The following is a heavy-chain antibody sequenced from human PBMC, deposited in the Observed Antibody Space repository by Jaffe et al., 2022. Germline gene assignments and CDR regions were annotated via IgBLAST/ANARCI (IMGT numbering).Heavy chain of an antibody. J-gene: IGHJ5*02. D-gene: IGHD6-13*01. CDR3: TRDPAAAGYGGDP. V-gene: IGHV3-49*04. Sequence: EVQLVESGGGLVQPGRSLRLSCTASGFTFGDYAMSWVRQAPGKGLEWVGFIRSKAYGGTTEYAASVKGRFTISRDDSKSIAYLQMNSLKTEDTAVYYCTRDPAAAGYGGDPWGQGTLVTVSS. CDR2: IRSKAYGGTT. CDR1: GFTFGDYA.